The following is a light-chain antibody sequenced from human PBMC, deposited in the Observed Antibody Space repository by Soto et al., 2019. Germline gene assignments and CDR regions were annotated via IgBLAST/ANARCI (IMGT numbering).Light chain of an antibody. CDR1: QSVSSSY. Sequence: VMTQSPATLSVSPGERATLSFMASQSVSSSYLAWYQQQPGQAPRLLIYGASSRATGIPDRFSGSGSGTDFTLTISRLEPEDFAVYYCQQYGSSQTFGQGTKVDIK. V-gene: IGKV3-20*01. CDR3: QQYGSSQT. J-gene: IGKJ1*01. CDR2: GAS.